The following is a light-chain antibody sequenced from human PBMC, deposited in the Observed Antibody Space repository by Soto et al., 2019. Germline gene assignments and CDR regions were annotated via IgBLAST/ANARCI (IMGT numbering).Light chain of an antibody. CDR1: QGINSW. CDR2: AAS. CDR3: QHTNSFPYT. J-gene: IGKJ2*01. V-gene: IGKV1-12*01. Sequence: DIQMTQSPSSVSASVGDRVTITCRASQGINSWLAWYQQKPGKAPKLLIYAASSLQRGVPSRFSGRGSGTDFSLTINSLQPEDFATYYCQHTNSFPYTFGQGTKLEIK.